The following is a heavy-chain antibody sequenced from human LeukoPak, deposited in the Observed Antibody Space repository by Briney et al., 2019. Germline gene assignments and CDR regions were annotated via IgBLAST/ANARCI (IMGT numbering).Heavy chain of an antibody. CDR3: ASEYCGGDCYSGLGWFDP. Sequence: GASVKVSCKASGGTFSSYAISWVRQAPGQGLEWMGGIIPIFGTANYAQKFQGRVTITADKSTSTAYMELSSLRSEDTAVYYCASEYCGGDCYSGLGWFDPWGQGTLVTVSS. J-gene: IGHJ5*02. CDR1: GGTFSSYA. CDR2: IIPIFGTA. V-gene: IGHV1-69*06. D-gene: IGHD2-21*02.